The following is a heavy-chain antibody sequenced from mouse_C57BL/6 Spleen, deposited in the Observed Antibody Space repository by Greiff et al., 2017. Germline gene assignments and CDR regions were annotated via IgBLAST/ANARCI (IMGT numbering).Heavy chain of an antibody. CDR3: TRRGGYYYGSSHWYFDV. D-gene: IGHD1-1*01. V-gene: IGHV1-15*01. CDR2: IDPETGGT. Sequence: VQLQESGAELVRPGASVTLSCKASGYTFTDYEMHWVKQTPVHGLEWIGAIDPETGGTAYNQKFKGKDILTADKSSSTAYMELRSLTSEDSAVYYCTRRGGYYYGSSHWYFDVWGTGTTVTVSS. CDR1: GYTFTDYE. J-gene: IGHJ1*03.